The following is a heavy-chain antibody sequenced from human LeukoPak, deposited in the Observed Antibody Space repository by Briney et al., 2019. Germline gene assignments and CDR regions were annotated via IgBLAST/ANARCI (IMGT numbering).Heavy chain of an antibody. V-gene: IGHV1-18*01. CDR2: ISANNGDT. CDR3: ARESHVTREDS. D-gene: IGHD1-26*01. Sequence: ASVKVSCKASGYTFTSYGISWVRQAPGQGLEWVGWISANNGDTDYAQKFQARVTMTTDTSMSTAYMELRSLRSDDTAVYYCARESHVTREDSWGQGTLVTVSS. CDR1: GYTFTSYG. J-gene: IGHJ4*02.